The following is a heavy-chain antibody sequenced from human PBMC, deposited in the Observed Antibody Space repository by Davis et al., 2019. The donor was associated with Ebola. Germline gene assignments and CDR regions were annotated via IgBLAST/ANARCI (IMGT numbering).Heavy chain of an antibody. CDR3: ARTSIVGTTTTASDI. CDR1: GYTFINHG. CDR2: ISAYNGNT. Sequence: ASVKVSCKASGYTFINHGISWVRQAPGQGLEWMGWISAYNGNTNYAQKVQGRVTMTTDTSTGTAYLDLRSLRSDDTAVYFCARTSIVGTTTTASDIWGQGTLVTVSS. J-gene: IGHJ3*02. D-gene: IGHD1-26*01. V-gene: IGHV1-18*01.